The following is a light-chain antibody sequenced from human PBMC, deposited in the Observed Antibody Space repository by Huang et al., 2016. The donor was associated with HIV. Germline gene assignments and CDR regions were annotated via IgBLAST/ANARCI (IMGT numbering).Light chain of an antibody. CDR2: GAS. CDR1: QSVGSN. CDR3: QRYDDWLSLT. V-gene: IGKV3-15*01. J-gene: IGKJ4*01. Sequence: EVVMTQSPATLSVSPGERATLSCRASQSVGSNLAWYQQRPGQAPRLLIYGASMRATGVPVRFSGTGSGTDFALTISSLQSDDFAIYYCQRYDDWLSLTFGGGTRVEIK.